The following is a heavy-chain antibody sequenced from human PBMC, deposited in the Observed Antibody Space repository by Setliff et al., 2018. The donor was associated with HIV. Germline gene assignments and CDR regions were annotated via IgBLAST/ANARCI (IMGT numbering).Heavy chain of an antibody. Sequence: ASVKVSCKASGYTFTDYFMHWVRQAPGQGLEWMGRINPKTGDTKYKQKFQGRVTMTRDASINTAYMELSSLTSDDTAVYYCARGDSSGYFEYWGHGTLVTVSS. V-gene: IGHV1-2*06. CDR2: INPKTGDT. D-gene: IGHD3-22*01. CDR1: GYTFTDYF. J-gene: IGHJ4*01. CDR3: ARGDSSGYFEY.